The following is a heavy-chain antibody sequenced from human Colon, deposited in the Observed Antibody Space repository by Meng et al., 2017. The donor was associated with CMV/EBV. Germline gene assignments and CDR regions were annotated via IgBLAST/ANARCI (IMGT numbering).Heavy chain of an antibody. D-gene: IGHD3-3*01. CDR1: QFPFSFYG. CDR2: ISWNGGRV. Sequence: GGSLRLSCVASQFPFSFYGMHWVRQGPGKGLEWVSGISWNGGRVGYADSVKGRFTISRDNAKNSLYLQMNSLRAEDTGFYYCAKDIAMAGVVNGVENWGQGTLVTVSS. V-gene: IGHV3-9*01. J-gene: IGHJ4*02. CDR3: AKDIAMAGVVNGVEN.